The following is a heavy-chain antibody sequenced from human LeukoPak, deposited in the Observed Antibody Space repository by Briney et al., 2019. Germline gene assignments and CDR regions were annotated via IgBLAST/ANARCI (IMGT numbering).Heavy chain of an antibody. J-gene: IGHJ4*02. V-gene: IGHV4-59*01. D-gene: IGHD6-13*01. CDR3: ARDDRSRWYSIPSFRH. CDR2: IYYSGST. Sequence: SETLSLTCTVSGESISGFYWTWIRQPPGKGLEWIGYIYYSGSTIYNPSLKSRINISVDTSKNQLSLKLSSVTGADRAVCYCARDDRSRWYSIPSFRHWGQGTLVTVPS. CDR1: GESISGFY.